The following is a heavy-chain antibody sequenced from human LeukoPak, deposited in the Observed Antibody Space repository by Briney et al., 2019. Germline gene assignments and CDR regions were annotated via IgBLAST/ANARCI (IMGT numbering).Heavy chain of an antibody. D-gene: IGHD2-15*01. CDR1: GFSVSNNY. Sequence: GGSLRLSCVVSGFSVSNNYIIWVRQAPGNGLERVSVIYGDGRTSHSASVRGRFTISRDNPKNTLYLQMNSLRVEDTAVYYCVREGGGSFLDSFDIWGQGKLVPVSS. CDR3: VREGGGSFLDSFDI. V-gene: IGHV3-66*01. J-gene: IGHJ3*02. CDR2: IYGDGRT.